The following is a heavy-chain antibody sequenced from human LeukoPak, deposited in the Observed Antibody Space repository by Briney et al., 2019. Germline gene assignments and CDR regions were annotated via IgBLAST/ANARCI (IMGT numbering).Heavy chain of an antibody. D-gene: IGHD4-17*01. Sequence: GGSLRLSCAASGFPFSNYDMHWFRQAPGKGLEWVGFIRSKAYGGTTEYAASVKGRFTISRGDSKSIAYLQMNSLKTEDTAVYYCTRDRAYGDPYYYYYGMDVWGQGTTVTVSS. CDR2: IRSKAYGGTT. CDR1: GFPFSNYD. V-gene: IGHV3-49*03. J-gene: IGHJ6*02. CDR3: TRDRAYGDPYYYYYGMDV.